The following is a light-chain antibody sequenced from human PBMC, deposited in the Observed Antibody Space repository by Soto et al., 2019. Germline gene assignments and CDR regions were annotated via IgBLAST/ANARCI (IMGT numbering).Light chain of an antibody. J-gene: IGKJ5*01. CDR2: AAS. CDR3: QQSLTTPRIT. Sequence: DIQMTQSPSSLSASVGDSVTITCRASRNINNFLNWYQQKPGKAPKLLIYAASNLQSGVPSRFSGSGSGTDFTLTISSLQPEDFSTYYCQQSLTTPRITFGQGTRLEIK. CDR1: RNINNF. V-gene: IGKV1-39*01.